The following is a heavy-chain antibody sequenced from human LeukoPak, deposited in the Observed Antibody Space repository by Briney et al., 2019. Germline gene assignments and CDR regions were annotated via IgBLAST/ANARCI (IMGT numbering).Heavy chain of an antibody. CDR3: ARGVPGDYTDNWSDP. J-gene: IGHJ5*02. CDR2: INHSGST. CDR1: GGSFSGYY. D-gene: IGHD4-17*01. Sequence: SETLSLTCAVYGGSFSGYYWSWIRQPPGKGLEWIGEINHSGSTNYNPSLKSRVTISVDTSKNQFSLKLSSVTAADTAVYYCARGVPGDYTDNWSDPWGQGTLVTVSS. V-gene: IGHV4-34*01.